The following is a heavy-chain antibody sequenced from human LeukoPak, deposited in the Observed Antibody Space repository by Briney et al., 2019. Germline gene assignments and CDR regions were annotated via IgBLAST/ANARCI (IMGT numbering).Heavy chain of an antibody. D-gene: IGHD3-10*01. Sequence: PSETLSLTCTVSGGSIRSYYWSWIRQPPGKGLEWIGRIYHSGSTNYNPSLKSRVTMSVDTSKNQFSLRLSSVTAADTAVYYCARHYDSGSYPLDYWGQGTLVTVSS. CDR3: ARHYDSGSYPLDY. V-gene: IGHV4-59*08. CDR2: IYHSGST. J-gene: IGHJ4*02. CDR1: GGSIRSYY.